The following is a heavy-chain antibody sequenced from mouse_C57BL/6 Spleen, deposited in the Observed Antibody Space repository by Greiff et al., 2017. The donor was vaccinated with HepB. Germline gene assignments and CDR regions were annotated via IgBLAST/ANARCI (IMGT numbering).Heavy chain of an antibody. CDR2: ILPGSGST. CDR3: ARAKVYYDYDEGAMDY. J-gene: IGHJ4*01. Sequence: LVESGAELMKPGASVKLSCKATGYTFTGYWIEWVKQRPGHGLEWIGEILPGSGSTNYNEKFKGKATFTADTSSNTAYMQLSSLTTEDSAIYYCARAKVYYDYDEGAMDYWGQGTSGTVSS. CDR1: GYTFTGYW. V-gene: IGHV1-9*01. D-gene: IGHD2-4*01.